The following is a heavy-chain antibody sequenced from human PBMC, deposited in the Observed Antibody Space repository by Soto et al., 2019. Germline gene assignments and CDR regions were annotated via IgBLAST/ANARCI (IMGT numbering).Heavy chain of an antibody. J-gene: IGHJ4*02. V-gene: IGHV3-48*04. CDR2: IFVTSTTI. D-gene: IGHD3-9*01. CDR3: ARAKDWAFDY. Sequence: EVQLVESGGGLVQPGGSLRLSCVASGFTFSSYSMVWVRQAPGKGLEWISYIFVTSTTIYYADSVKGRFTVSRDNTQNSLFLLMNSLRAEDTAIYYCARAKDWAFDYWGQGALVTVPS. CDR1: GFTFSSYS.